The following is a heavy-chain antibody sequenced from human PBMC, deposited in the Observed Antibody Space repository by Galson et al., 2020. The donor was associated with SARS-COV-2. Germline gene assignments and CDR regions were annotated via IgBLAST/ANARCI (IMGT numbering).Heavy chain of an antibody. D-gene: IGHD4-17*01. CDR1: GFTFSSYG. CDR3: AKSRGDYYYYYYMDV. CDR2: IWYDGSNK. J-gene: IGHJ6*03. V-gene: IGHV3-33*06. Sequence: GGSLRLSCAASGFTFSSYGMHWVRQAPGKGLEWVAVIWYDGSNKYYADSLKGRFTISRDNSKNTLYLQMKSLRAEDTAVYYCAKSRGDYYYYYYMDVWGKGTTVTVSS.